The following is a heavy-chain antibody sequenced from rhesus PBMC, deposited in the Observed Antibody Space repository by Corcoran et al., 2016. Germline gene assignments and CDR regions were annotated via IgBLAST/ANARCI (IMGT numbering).Heavy chain of an antibody. Sequence: EAQLVQSGAEVKKPGASANISCKAPGYTFTDYDLHWVRQAAGKGLEWLGRVDPEDGEAIHAQKFQDRVTITADTSTDTAYMELSSLRSEDTAVYYCATQVGTAPLGYWGQGVLVTVSS. D-gene: IGHD5-24*01. CDR1: GYTFTDYD. CDR2: VDPEDGEA. CDR3: ATQVGTAPLGY. J-gene: IGHJ4*01. V-gene: IGHV1-111*02.